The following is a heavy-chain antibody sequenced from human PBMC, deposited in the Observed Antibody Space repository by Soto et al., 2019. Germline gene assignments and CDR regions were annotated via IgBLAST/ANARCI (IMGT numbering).Heavy chain of an antibody. V-gene: IGHV2-5*02. CDR3: AHSRNLITEDAQVGDFDY. J-gene: IGHJ4*02. Sequence: QITLKESGPTLVKPTQTLTLTCSFSGFSLTTDGVGVGWVRQPPGEALEWLALIYWDDDERYSPSLKTRLTITKETSKNQVVLTMTNMDPVDTATYYCAHSRNLITEDAQVGDFDYWGQGTLVTVSS. CDR2: IYWDDDE. D-gene: IGHD3-10*01. CDR1: GFSLTTDGVG.